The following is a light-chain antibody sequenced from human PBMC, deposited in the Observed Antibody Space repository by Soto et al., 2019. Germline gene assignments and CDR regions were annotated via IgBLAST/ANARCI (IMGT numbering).Light chain of an antibody. CDR1: QIFLYSTNNKNY. V-gene: IGKV4-1*01. CDR2: WAS. Sequence: DIVMTQSPDALAVSLGERATMTCESSQIFLYSTNNKNYLAWYQQKPGQPPKLLIYWASTRESGVPDRFSGSGSGTDFALAISSLQAEDVAVYYCQQYYSLPLTFGGGTKVDIK. J-gene: IGKJ4*01. CDR3: QQYYSLPLT.